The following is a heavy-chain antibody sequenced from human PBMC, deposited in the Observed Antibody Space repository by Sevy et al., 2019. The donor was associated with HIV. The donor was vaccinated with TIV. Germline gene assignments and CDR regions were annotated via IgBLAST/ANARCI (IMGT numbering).Heavy chain of an antibody. CDR3: ARVGGVLWFGESRSDAFDI. J-gene: IGHJ3*02. Sequence: SETLSLTCTVSGGSISSGDYYWSWIRQPPGKGLEWIGYIYYSGSTYYNPSLKSRVTISVDTSKNQFSLKLSSVTAADTAVYYCARVGGVLWFGESRSDAFDIWGQGTMVTVSS. V-gene: IGHV4-30-4*01. D-gene: IGHD3-10*01. CDR2: IYYSGST. CDR1: GGSISSGDYY.